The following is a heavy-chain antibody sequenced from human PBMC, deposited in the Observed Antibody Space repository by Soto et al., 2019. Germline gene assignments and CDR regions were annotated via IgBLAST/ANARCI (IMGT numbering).Heavy chain of an antibody. V-gene: IGHV1-69*04. J-gene: IGHJ4*02. CDR3: ARDNYDYIWGSYHNVTDY. CDR2: IIPILGIA. CDR1: GGTFSSYT. Sequence: ASVKVSCKASGGTFSSYTISWVRQAPGQGLEWMGRIIPILGIANYAQKFQGRVTITADKSTSTAYMELSSLRSEDTAVYYCARDNYDYIWGSYHNVTDYWGQGTLVTVSS. D-gene: IGHD3-16*02.